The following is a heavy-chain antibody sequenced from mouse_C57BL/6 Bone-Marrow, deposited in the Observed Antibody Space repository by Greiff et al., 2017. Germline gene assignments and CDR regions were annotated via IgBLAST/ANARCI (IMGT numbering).Heavy chain of an antibody. D-gene: IGHD1-1*01. CDR1: GFTFSSYT. CDR3: SRQVTTVLATKYFDV. V-gene: IGHV5-9*01. J-gene: IGHJ1*03. Sequence: EVNVVESGGGLVKPGGSLKLSCAASGFTFSSYTMSWVRQTPEKRLQWVAAISGGGGNTYYPDSVKGRFTISSDNDKNILYLQMSSLRSEDTALYYCSRQVTTVLATKYFDVWGTGTTVTVSS. CDR2: ISGGGGNT.